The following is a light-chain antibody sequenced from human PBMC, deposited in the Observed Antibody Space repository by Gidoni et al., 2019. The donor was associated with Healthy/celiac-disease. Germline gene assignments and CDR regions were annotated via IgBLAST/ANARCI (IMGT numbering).Light chain of an antibody. Sequence: QSALTQPASESGSPGQSITISCTGTSSDVGGYNYVSWYQQHPGKAPKLMIYDVSNRPSGVSNRFSGSKSGNTASLTISGLQAEDEADYYCSSYTSNSTPVFGGGTKLTVL. CDR3: SSYTSNSTPV. V-gene: IGLV2-14*03. J-gene: IGLJ2*01. CDR1: SSDVGGYNY. CDR2: DVS.